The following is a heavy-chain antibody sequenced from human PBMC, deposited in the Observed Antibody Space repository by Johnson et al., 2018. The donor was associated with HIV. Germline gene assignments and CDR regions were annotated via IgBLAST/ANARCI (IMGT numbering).Heavy chain of an antibody. Sequence: QVQLVESGGGVVQPGRSLRLSCAASGFTFSSYAMHWVRQAPGKGLEWVAVISYDGSNKYYADSVKGRFTISRDNSKNTLYLQMNSLRAEDTAVYYCASFVELGPDAFDIWGQGTMVTVSS. D-gene: IGHD3-10*01. CDR1: GFTFSSYA. J-gene: IGHJ3*02. V-gene: IGHV3-30-3*01. CDR3: ASFVELGPDAFDI. CDR2: ISYDGSNK.